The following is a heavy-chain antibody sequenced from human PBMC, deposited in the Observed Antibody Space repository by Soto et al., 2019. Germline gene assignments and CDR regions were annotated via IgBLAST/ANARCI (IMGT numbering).Heavy chain of an antibody. CDR1: GYTFNSFW. J-gene: IGHJ4*02. Sequence: GESLKISCQGSGYTFNSFWIGWVRQMPGEGLEWMGLMFPWTSDTRYSPSFQGHVSISVDRSTGTGYLQWNSLKASDTAMYYCVTTRDGTTFFPFNWGQGTLVTVSS. V-gene: IGHV5-51*01. D-gene: IGHD1-7*01. CDR2: MFPWTSDT. CDR3: VTTRDGTTFFPFN.